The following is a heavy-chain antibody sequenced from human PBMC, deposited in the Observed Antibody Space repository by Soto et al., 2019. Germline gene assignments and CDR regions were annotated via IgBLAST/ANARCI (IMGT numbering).Heavy chain of an antibody. V-gene: IGHV5-51*01. CDR1: GYSFTSYW. D-gene: IGHD5-12*01. CDR3: AKSLFSDSGYDVFDY. CDR2: IYPGDSDT. Sequence: PGESLKISCKASGYSFTSYWIGWVRQMPGKGLEWMGIIYPGDSDTRYSPSFQGQVSISADKSITTAYLQWSSLKASDTAMYYCAKSLFSDSGYDVFDYWGQGTLVTVSS. J-gene: IGHJ4*02.